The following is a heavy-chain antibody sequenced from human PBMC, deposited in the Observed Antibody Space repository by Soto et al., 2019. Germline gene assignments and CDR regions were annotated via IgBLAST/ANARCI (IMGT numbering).Heavy chain of an antibody. Sequence: QVQLVQSGAEVKKPGSSVKVSCKASGGTFSSYAISWVRQAPGQGLEWMGGIIPIFGTANYAQKFQGRVRITEDESTSTAYMELSSLRSEDKAVYYCASPYNYYDSSGYYSYYYYGMDVWGQGTTVTVSS. J-gene: IGHJ6*02. CDR2: IIPIFGTA. CDR1: GGTFSSYA. D-gene: IGHD3-22*01. CDR3: ASPYNYYDSSGYYSYYYYGMDV. V-gene: IGHV1-69*01.